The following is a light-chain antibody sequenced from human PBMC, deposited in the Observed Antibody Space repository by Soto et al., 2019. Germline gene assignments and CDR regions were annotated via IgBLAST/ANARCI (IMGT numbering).Light chain of an antibody. Sequence: QSVLTQPPSVSAAPGQKVTISCSGSSSNIGNNYISWYQQLPGTAPKLLIYDINERPSGIPDRFSGSKSGTSATLGITGLQTGDEADYYCATWDNSLSAVVFGGGTNSPS. CDR3: ATWDNSLSAVV. J-gene: IGLJ2*01. V-gene: IGLV1-51*01. CDR2: DIN. CDR1: SSNIGNNY.